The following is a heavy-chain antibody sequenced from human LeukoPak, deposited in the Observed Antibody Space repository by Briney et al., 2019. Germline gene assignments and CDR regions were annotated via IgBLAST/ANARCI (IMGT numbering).Heavy chain of an antibody. CDR2: ISGSGGST. D-gene: IGHD1-20*01. J-gene: IGHJ4*02. CDR3: AKDRITGTPYYFDY. CDR1: GFTFSSYA. Sequence: QAGGSLRLSCSASGFTFSSYAMHWVRQAPGKGLEWVLGISGSGGSTYYADSVKGRFTISRDNSKNTLYLQMDSLRAEDTAVYYCAKDRITGTPYYFDYWGQGTLVTVSS. V-gene: IGHV3-23*01.